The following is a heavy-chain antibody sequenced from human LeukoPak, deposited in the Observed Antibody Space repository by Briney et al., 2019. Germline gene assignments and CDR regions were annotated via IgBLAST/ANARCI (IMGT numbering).Heavy chain of an antibody. J-gene: IGHJ5*02. D-gene: IGHD5-18*01. CDR2: INHSGST. CDR3: ARRRRYSYGYERNWFDP. CDR1: GGSFSGYY. Sequence: SETLSLTCAVYGGSFSGYYWSWIRQPPGKGLEWIGEINHSGSTNYNPSLKSRVTISVGTSKNQFSLKLISVTAADTAVYYCARRRRYSYGYERNWFDPWGQGTLVTVSS. V-gene: IGHV4-34*01.